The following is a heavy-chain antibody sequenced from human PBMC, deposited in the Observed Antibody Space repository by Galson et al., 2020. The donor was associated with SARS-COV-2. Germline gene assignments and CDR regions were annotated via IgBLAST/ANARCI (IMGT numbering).Heavy chain of an antibody. CDR1: GGSFSGYY. V-gene: IGHV4-34*01. J-gene: IGHJ3*02. CDR3: ARGRTIFGVGPWGNDAFDI. CDR2: INHSGST. Sequence: SETLSLTCAVYGGSFSGYYWSWIRQPPGKGLEWIGEINHSGSTNYNPSLKSRVTISVDTSKNQFSLKLSSVTAADTAVYYCARGRTIFGVGPWGNDAFDIWGQGTMVTVSS. D-gene: IGHD3-3*01.